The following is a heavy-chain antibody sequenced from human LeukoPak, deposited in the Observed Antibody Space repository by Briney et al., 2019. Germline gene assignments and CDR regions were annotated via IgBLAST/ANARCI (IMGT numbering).Heavy chain of an antibody. J-gene: IGHJ3*02. V-gene: IGHV3-11*06. D-gene: IGHD2-21*02. Sequence: PGGSLRLSCAASGFTFSDYYMSWIRQAPGKGLEWVSYISSSSSYTNYADSVKGRFTISRNNAKNSLYLQMNSLRAEDTAVYYCASHMVVVTAIPHDAFDIWGQGTMVTVSS. CDR2: ISSSSSYT. CDR3: ASHMVVVTAIPHDAFDI. CDR1: GFTFSDYY.